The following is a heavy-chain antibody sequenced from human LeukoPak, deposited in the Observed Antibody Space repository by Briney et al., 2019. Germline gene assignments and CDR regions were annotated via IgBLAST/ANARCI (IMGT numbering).Heavy chain of an antibody. CDR1: GFTFSNYT. Sequence: GGSLRLSCAASGFTFSNYTMYWVRQAPGKGLEWVAVISYDGYNKYYADSVKGRFTISRDNSKNTLFLQMNSLRAEDTAVYYCARAVPAYYFDYWGQGTLVTVSS. V-gene: IGHV3-30-3*01. D-gene: IGHD2-21*02. J-gene: IGHJ4*02. CDR2: ISYDGYNK. CDR3: ARAVPAYYFDY.